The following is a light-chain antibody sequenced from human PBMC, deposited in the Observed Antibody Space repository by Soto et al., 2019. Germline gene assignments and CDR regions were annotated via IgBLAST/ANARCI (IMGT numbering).Light chain of an antibody. Sequence: DIQMTQSPSSLSASVGDRVTITCQASQDISNYLNWYQQKPGKAPNLLIYAASNLETGVPSRFSGGGSGTDVTFTISSLQPEDIATYYCEHYANLPYTFGQGTKLEIK. J-gene: IGKJ2*01. CDR3: EHYANLPYT. V-gene: IGKV1-33*01. CDR2: AAS. CDR1: QDISNY.